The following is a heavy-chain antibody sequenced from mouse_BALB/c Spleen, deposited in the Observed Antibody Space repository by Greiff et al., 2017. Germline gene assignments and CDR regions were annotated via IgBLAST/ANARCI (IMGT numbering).Heavy chain of an antibody. Sequence: VQLQQSGAELARPGASVKLSCKASGYTFTSYWMQWVKQRPGQGLEWIGAIYPGDGDTRYTQKFKGKATLTADKSSSTAYMQLSSLTSEDSAVYYCASRGNYEGWFAYWGQGTLVTVSA. CDR3: ASRGNYEGWFAY. CDR2: IYPGDGDT. CDR1: GYTFTSYW. V-gene: IGHV1-87*01. J-gene: IGHJ3*01. D-gene: IGHD2-1*01.